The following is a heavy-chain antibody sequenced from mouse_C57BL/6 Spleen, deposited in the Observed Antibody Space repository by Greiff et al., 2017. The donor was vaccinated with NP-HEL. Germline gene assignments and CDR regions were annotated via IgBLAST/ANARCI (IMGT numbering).Heavy chain of an antibody. CDR2: INPNNGGT. V-gene: IGHV1-18*01. CDR1: GYTFTDYN. CDR3: ARTTTVVATGYFDV. J-gene: IGHJ1*03. Sequence: EVQLKESGPELVKPGASVKIPCKASGYTFTDYNMDWVKQSHGKSLEWIGDINPNNGGTIYNQKFKGKATLTVDKSSSTAYMELRSLTSEDTAVYYCARTTTVVATGYFDVWGTGTTVTVSS. D-gene: IGHD1-1*01.